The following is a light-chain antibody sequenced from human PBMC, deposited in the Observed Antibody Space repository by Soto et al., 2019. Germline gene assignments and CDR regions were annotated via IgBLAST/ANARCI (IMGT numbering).Light chain of an antibody. Sequence: QSVLTQPASVSGSPGQSITISCTGTSSDVGGYHYVSWYQQHPGKAPKLIMYEVSNRPSGVSNRFSGSKSGDTASLTISGLHAEDEADYYCSSYTSSSTLYVFGTGTKLTVL. J-gene: IGLJ1*01. CDR2: EVS. CDR3: SSYTSSSTLYV. V-gene: IGLV2-14*01. CDR1: SSDVGGYHY.